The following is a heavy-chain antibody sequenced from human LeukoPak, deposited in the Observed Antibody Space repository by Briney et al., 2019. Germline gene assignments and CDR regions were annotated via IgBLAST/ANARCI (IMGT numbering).Heavy chain of an antibody. CDR2: ISSSSSYI. D-gene: IGHD3-9*01. J-gene: IGHJ4*02. CDR3: AKDLGILTGYLFDY. Sequence: GGSLRLSCAASGFTFSSYSMNWVRQAPGKGLEWVSSISSSSSYIYYADSVKGRFTISRDNAKNSLYLQMNSLRAEDTAVYYCAKDLGILTGYLFDYWGQGTLVTVSS. V-gene: IGHV3-21*01. CDR1: GFTFSSYS.